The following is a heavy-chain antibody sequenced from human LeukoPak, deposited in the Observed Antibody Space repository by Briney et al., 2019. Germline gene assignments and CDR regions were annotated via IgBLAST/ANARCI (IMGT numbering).Heavy chain of an antibody. V-gene: IGHV1-69*04. Sequence: SVKVSCKASGGTFSSYAISWVRQAPGQGLEWMGRIIPIFGIANYAQKFQGRVTITADKSTSTAYMELSSLRSEDTAVYYCARDAVFGVVTYFDYWGQGTLGTVSS. CDR1: GGTFSSYA. J-gene: IGHJ4*02. D-gene: IGHD3-3*01. CDR3: ARDAVFGVVTYFDY. CDR2: IIPIFGIA.